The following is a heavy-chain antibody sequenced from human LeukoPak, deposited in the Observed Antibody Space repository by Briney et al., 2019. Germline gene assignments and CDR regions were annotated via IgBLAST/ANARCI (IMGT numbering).Heavy chain of an antibody. CDR2: IWYGGSNK. V-gene: IGHV3-30*18. CDR1: GFTFSSYG. CDR3: AKDGGVSRYFDY. J-gene: IGHJ4*02. D-gene: IGHD3-16*01. Sequence: GRSLRLSCAASGFTFSSYGMHWVRQAPGKGLEWVAVIWYGGSNKYYADSVKGRFTISRDNSKNTLYLQMNSLRAEDTAVYYCAKDGGVSRYFDYWGQGTLVTVSS.